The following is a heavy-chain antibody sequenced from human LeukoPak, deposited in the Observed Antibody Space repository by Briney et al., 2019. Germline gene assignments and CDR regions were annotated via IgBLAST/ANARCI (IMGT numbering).Heavy chain of an antibody. CDR2: IIPIFGTA. Sequence: SVKVSCKASGGTFSSYAISWVRPAPGQGREWMGGIIPIFGTANYAQKFQGRVTITADESTSTAYMELSSLRSEDTAVYYCASSLPKNRDYYDSSGYYPDFDYWGQGTLVTVSS. J-gene: IGHJ4*02. V-gene: IGHV1-69*13. D-gene: IGHD3-22*01. CDR1: GGTFSSYA. CDR3: ASSLPKNRDYYDSSGYYPDFDY.